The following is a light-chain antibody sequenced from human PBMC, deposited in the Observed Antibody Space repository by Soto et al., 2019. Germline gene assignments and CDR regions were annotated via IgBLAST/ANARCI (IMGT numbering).Light chain of an antibody. Sequence: DTVMTQSPLSLPVTPGEPASISCKSSQSLLHSNGYNYVDWYLQKPGQSPQLLISLASNRASWGPVRFIGIVSVTDFTLKISRVEAEDVRVYYCLQPLQAPPTFGQLTKVEIK. J-gene: IGKJ1*01. CDR3: LQPLQAPPT. CDR2: LAS. CDR1: QSLLHSNGYNY. V-gene: IGKV2-28*01.